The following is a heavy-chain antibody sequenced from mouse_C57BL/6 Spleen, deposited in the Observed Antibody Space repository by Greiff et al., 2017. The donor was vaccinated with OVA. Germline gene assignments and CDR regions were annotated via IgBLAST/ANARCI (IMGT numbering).Heavy chain of an antibody. CDR3: ASLFTTVVEYYFDY. CDR2: IYPGDGDT. J-gene: IGHJ2*01. D-gene: IGHD1-1*01. V-gene: IGHV1-82*01. Sequence: QVQLKESGPELVKPGASVKISCKASGYAFSSSWMNWVKQRPGKGLEWIGRIYPGDGDTNYNGKFKGKATLTADKSSSTAYMQLSSLTSEDSAVYFCASLFTTVVEYYFDYWGQGTTLTVSS. CDR1: GYAFSSSW.